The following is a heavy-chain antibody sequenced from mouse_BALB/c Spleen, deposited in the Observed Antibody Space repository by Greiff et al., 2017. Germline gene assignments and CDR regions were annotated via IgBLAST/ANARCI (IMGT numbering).Heavy chain of an antibody. CDR2: ISSGGSYT. J-gene: IGHJ2*01. V-gene: IGHV5-6-4*01. D-gene: IGHD3-3*01. CDR1: GFTFSSYT. CDR3: TRDRDVADY. Sequence: EVKLMESGGGLVKPGGSLKLSCAASGFTFSSYTMSWVRQTPEKRLEWVATISSGGSYTYYPDSVKGRFTISRDNAKNTLYLQMSSLKSEDTAMYYCTRDRDVADYGGQGTTLTVSS.